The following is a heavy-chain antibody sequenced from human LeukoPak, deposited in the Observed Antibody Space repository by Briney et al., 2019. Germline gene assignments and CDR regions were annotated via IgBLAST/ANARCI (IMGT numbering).Heavy chain of an antibody. D-gene: IGHD6-13*01. CDR2: IYSGGSS. J-gene: IGHJ4*02. Sequence: GGSLRLSCAASGFTVSSNCMSWVRQAPGKGLEWVSLIYSGGSSYYADSVKGRFTISRDNSKNTLFLQMTSLRAEDTAVYYCARTHSNNWYGADYWGQGTLVTVSS. V-gene: IGHV3-66*01. CDR1: GFTVSSNC. CDR3: ARTHSNNWYGADY.